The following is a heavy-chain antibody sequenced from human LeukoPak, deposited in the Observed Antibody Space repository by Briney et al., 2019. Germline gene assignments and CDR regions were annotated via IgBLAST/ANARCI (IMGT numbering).Heavy chain of an antibody. J-gene: IGHJ4*02. D-gene: IGHD2-2*01. V-gene: IGHV3-21*04. CDR1: GFALSSYA. CDR3: ARVVVPHRFGY. CDR2: ISGSGSTI. Sequence: GGSLRLSCAASGFALSSYAMSWVRQAPGKGLEWVSAISGSGSTIYYADSVKGRFTISRDNAKNSLYLQMNSLRAEDTAVYYCARVVVPHRFGYWGQGTLVTVSS.